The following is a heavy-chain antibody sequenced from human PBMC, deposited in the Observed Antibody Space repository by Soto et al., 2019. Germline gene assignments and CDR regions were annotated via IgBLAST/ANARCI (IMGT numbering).Heavy chain of an antibody. D-gene: IGHD4-17*01. J-gene: IGHJ4*02. V-gene: IGHV3-7*01. CDR3: AREKSYGDSFDY. Sequence: PWGSLSLSCTASGFTFITYWMSWVRQAPGKGLEWVANMNQDGSEKYYVDSVKGRFTISKDNAKNSLYLQMNSLRVEDTAVYYCAREKSYGDSFDYWGQGTLVTVSS. CDR2: MNQDGSEK. CDR1: GFTFITYW.